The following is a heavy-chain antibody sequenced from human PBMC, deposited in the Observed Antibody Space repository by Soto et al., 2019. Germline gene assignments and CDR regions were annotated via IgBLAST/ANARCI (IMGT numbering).Heavy chain of an antibody. D-gene: IGHD2-15*01. V-gene: IGHV3-48*02. CDR3: ARARGHVDRPQNATYYYYYGMDV. J-gene: IGHJ6*02. CDR2: ISSSSSTI. CDR1: GFTFSSYS. Sequence: GESLKISCAASGFTFSSYSMNWVRQAPGKGLEWVSYISSSSSTIYYADSVKGRFTISRDNAKNSLYLQINSLRDEDTAVYYCARARGHVDRPQNATYYYYYGMDVWGQGTTVTVSS.